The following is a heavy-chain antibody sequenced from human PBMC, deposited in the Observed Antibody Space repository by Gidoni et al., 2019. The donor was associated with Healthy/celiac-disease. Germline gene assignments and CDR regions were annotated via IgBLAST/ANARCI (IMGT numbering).Heavy chain of an antibody. CDR3: ARDGYGDSGLHSIFDY. CDR2: ISSSDSYI. CDR1: GFTFSSYS. J-gene: IGHJ4*02. D-gene: IGHD4-17*01. Sequence: EVQVVESGGGLVKPGGSLRLSCAASGFTFSSYSMNWVRQAPGKGLEWVSSISSSDSYIYYADSVKGRFTISRDNAKNSLYLQMNSLRADDTAVYYCARDGYGDSGLHSIFDYWGQGTLVTVSS. V-gene: IGHV3-21*01.